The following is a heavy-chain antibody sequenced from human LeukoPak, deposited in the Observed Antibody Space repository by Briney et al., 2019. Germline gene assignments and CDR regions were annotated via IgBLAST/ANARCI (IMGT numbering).Heavy chain of an antibody. CDR1: GGSISSGGYY. Sequence: PSETLSLTCTVSGGSISSGGYYWSWIRQHPGKSLEWIGYIYYSGSTYYNPSLKSRVTISVDTSKNQFSLKLSSVTAADTAVYYCARASEWELLDLGGFDYWGQGTLVTVSS. V-gene: IGHV4-31*03. CDR2: IYYSGST. CDR3: ARASEWELLDLGGFDY. J-gene: IGHJ4*02. D-gene: IGHD1-26*01.